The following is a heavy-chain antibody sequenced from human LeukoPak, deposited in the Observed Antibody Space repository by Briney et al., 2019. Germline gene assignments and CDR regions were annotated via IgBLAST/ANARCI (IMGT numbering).Heavy chain of an antibody. CDR2: IIPILGIA. D-gene: IGHD3-10*01. CDR3: ASIYGSGHGGPGDAFDI. Sequence: ASVKVSCKASGGTFSSYAISWVRQAPGQGLEWMGRIIPILGIANYAQKFQGRVTITADKSTSTAYMELSSLRSEDTAVYYCASIYGSGHGGPGDAFDIWGQGTMVTVSS. V-gene: IGHV1-69*04. J-gene: IGHJ3*02. CDR1: GGTFSSYA.